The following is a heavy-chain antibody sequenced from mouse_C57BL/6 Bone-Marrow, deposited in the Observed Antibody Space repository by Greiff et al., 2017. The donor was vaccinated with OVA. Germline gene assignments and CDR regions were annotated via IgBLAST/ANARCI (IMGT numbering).Heavy chain of an antibody. V-gene: IGHV1-59*01. D-gene: IGHD6-1*01. Sequence: QVQLQQPGAELVRPGTSVKLSCKASGYTFTSYWMHWVKQRPGQGLEWIGVIDPSDIFTNYNQKFTGKATCTVDTSSSTAYIQLSSLTSEDSAVDYCARLWFDYWGQGTTLTVSS. CDR3: ARLWFDY. J-gene: IGHJ2*01. CDR2: IDPSDIFT. CDR1: GYTFTSYW.